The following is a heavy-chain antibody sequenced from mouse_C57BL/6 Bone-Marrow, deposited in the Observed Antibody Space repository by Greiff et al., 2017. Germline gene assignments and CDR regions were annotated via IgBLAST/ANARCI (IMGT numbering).Heavy chain of an antibody. CDR2: INPYNGGT. CDR1: GYTFTDYY. Sequence: VQLQQSGPVLVKPGASVKMSCKASGYTFTDYYMNWVKQSHGKSLEWIGVINPYNGGTSYNQKFKGKATLTVDKSSSTAYMELNSLASDDSAVYYCAKEGSSDYSFAYWGQGTLVTVSA. D-gene: IGHD3-2*02. J-gene: IGHJ3*01. V-gene: IGHV1-19*01. CDR3: AKEGSSDYSFAY.